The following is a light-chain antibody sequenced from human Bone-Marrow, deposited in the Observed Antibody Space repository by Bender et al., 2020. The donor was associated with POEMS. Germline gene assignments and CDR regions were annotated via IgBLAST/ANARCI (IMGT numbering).Light chain of an antibody. CDR2: EAN. Sequence: QSALTHPASVSGSPGQSITIPCTGTSSDVGAYNLVSWYQQHPGTAPKLLIFEANNRPSGVSGRFSGSKSGNTASLTISGLQAEDESDYYCCTYAGRWVFGGGTKLTVL. J-gene: IGLJ3*02. V-gene: IGLV2-23*01. CDR3: CTYAGRWV. CDR1: SSDVGAYNL.